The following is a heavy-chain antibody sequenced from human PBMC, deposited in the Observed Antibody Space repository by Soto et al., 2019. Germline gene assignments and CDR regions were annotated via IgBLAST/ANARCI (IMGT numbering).Heavy chain of an antibody. Sequence: GGSLRLSCAASGFTFSSYWMSWVRQAPGKGLEWVANIKQDGSEKYYVDSVKGRFTISRDNAKNSLYLQMNSLRAEDTAVYYCARGSMTEPTMVRGVPRFDPWGQGTRVTVSS. CDR3: ARGSMTEPTMVRGVPRFDP. V-gene: IGHV3-7*01. J-gene: IGHJ5*02. CDR1: GFTFSSYW. D-gene: IGHD3-10*01. CDR2: IKQDGSEK.